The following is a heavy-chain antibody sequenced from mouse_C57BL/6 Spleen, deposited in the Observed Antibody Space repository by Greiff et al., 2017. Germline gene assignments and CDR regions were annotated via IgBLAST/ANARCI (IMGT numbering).Heavy chain of an antibody. CDR3: ARSGADAPLLDY. CDR1: GYTFTSYR. D-gene: IGHD2-3*01. Sequence: QVQLQQPGADLVMPGASVKLSCKASGYTFTSYRMHWVKQRPGQGLEWIGEIDPSDSYTKYNQKFKGKSTLTVNKSSSTADMQLSRLTSEDSAVYYCARSGADAPLLDYWGQGTSVTVSS. J-gene: IGHJ4*01. CDR2: IDPSDSYT. V-gene: IGHV1-69*01.